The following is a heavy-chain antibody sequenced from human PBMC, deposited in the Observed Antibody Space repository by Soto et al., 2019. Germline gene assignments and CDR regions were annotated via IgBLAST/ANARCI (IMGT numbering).Heavy chain of an antibody. CDR3: ARDLGWAFDS. J-gene: IGHJ4*02. V-gene: IGHV3-48*02. Sequence: PGGSLRLSCAASGFTFSTFSMNWVRQAPGRGLEWISYISGGGRPISYADSVKGRFTISRDNAKNSFYLQMDSLTDEDTAVYYCARDLGWAFDSWGQGTLVTVSS. CDR2: ISGGGRPI. D-gene: IGHD6-19*01. CDR1: GFTFSTFS.